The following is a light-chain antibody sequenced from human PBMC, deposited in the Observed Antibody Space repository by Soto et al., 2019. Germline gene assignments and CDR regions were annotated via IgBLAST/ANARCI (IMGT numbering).Light chain of an antibody. CDR1: SSNIGAGFD. V-gene: IGLV1-40*01. J-gene: IGLJ1*01. Sequence: QSVLTQPPSVSGAPGQRVTISCTGSSSNIGAGFDVHWYHQIAGTAPKLLIYGNSNRPSGVPDRFSGSKSGTSASLAITGLQAEDGADYYCQSYDSSLTGSKVFGTGTKVTVL. CDR2: GNS. CDR3: QSYDSSLTGSKV.